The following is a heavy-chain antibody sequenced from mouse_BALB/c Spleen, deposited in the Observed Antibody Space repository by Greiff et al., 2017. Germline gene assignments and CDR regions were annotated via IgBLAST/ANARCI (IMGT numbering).Heavy chain of an antibody. J-gene: IGHJ3*01. CDR1: GFSLTSYG. CDR2: IWAGGST. Sequence: VQLVESGPGLVAPSQSLSITCTVSGFSLTSYGVHWVRQPPGKGLEWLGVIWAGGSTNYNSALMSRLSISKDNSKSQVFLKMNSLQTDDTAMYYCARDDTMITTFAYWGQGTLVTVSA. D-gene: IGHD2-4*01. CDR3: ARDDTMITTFAY. V-gene: IGHV2-9*02.